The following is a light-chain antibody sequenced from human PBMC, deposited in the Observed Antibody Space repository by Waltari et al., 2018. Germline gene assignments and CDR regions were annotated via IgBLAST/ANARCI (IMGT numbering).Light chain of an antibody. CDR2: DAN. Sequence: QSALTQPASVSGSPGQSITISCTGTSSDVGSYSLVSWYLQYPGQVPKLIVYDANQRPSGVSRRCSGSKAGNTASLTIGGLQAEDEADYYCCSYAGSSTVIFGGGTKVTVL. CDR3: CSYAGSSTVI. J-gene: IGLJ2*01. V-gene: IGLV2-23*01. CDR1: SSDVGSYSL.